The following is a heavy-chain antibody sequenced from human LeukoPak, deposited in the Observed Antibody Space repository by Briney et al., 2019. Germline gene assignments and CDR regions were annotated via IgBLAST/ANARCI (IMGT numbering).Heavy chain of an antibody. Sequence: SETLSLTCTVSGGSVSSGSYYWSWIRQPPGKGLEWVVYIYYSGSTNYNPSLKSRVTISVDTSKNQFSLKLSSVTAADTAVYYCARSIRSYGSGSYYQRYWYFDLWGRGTLGTVSS. V-gene: IGHV4-61*01. CDR1: GGSVSSGSYY. CDR2: IYYSGST. CDR3: ARSIRSYGSGSYYQRYWYFDL. D-gene: IGHD3-10*01. J-gene: IGHJ2*01.